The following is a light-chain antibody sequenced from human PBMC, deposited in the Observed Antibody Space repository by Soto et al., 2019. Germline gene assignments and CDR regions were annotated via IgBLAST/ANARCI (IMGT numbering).Light chain of an antibody. J-gene: IGLJ2*01. V-gene: IGLV2-14*01. Sequence: QSVLTQPASVSGSPGQSITISCTGTSSDVGGYNYVSWYQQYPGKAPKLTIYDVSNRPSGVSNRFSGSKSCNTASLTISGLQAEDEADYYCSSYTSSSTVLFGGGTKLTVL. CDR2: DVS. CDR1: SSDVGGYNY. CDR3: SSYTSSSTVL.